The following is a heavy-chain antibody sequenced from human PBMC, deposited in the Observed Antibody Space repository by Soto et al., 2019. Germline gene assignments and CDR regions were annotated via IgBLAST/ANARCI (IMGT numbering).Heavy chain of an antibody. J-gene: IGHJ6*02. D-gene: IGHD6-13*01. CDR2: ISHDGSEK. CDR3: ARAAAYFYHYSYAMDV. CDR1: RFTFSSYA. V-gene: IGHV3-30-3*01. Sequence: QVQLVESGGGVVQPGKSLRLSCAASRFTFSSYAMDWVRQAPGKGLEWVAVISHDGSEKYYGDSVKGRFTISRDNPKNTVYLQMNSLRPEDTAVYYGARAAAYFYHYSYAMDVWGQGTAVTVSS.